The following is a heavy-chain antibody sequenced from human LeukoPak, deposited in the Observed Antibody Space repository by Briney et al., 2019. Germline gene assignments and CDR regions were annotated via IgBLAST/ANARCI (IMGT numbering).Heavy chain of an antibody. CDR1: GFTFSSYA. CDR2: LSGSGGGT. Sequence: PGGSLRLSCAASGFTFSSYAMSWVRQAPGKGLEWVSGLSGSGGGTSYADSVKGRFTISRDNSKNTLYLQMRSLRAEDTAVYHCAKWLANWYFDLWGRGTLVTVSS. CDR3: AKWLANWYFDL. V-gene: IGHV3-23*01. J-gene: IGHJ2*01. D-gene: IGHD6-19*01.